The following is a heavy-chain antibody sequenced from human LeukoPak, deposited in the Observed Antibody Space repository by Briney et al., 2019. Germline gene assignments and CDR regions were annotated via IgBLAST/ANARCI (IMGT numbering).Heavy chain of an antibody. D-gene: IGHD2-2*02. CDR1: GFTVSSNY. Sequence: GGSLRLSCAASGFTVSSNYMSWVRQAPGKGLEWVSSISSSSSYIYYADSVKGRFTISRDNAKNSLYLQMNSLRAEDTAVYYCAKEALGYCSSTSCYNYGMDVWGQGTTVTVSS. CDR3: AKEALGYCSSTSCYNYGMDV. CDR2: ISSSSSYI. J-gene: IGHJ6*02. V-gene: IGHV3-21*01.